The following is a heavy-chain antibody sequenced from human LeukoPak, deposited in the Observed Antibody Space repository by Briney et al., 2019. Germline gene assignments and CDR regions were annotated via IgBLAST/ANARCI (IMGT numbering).Heavy chain of an antibody. CDR1: GGTFSSYA. Sequence: SVKVSCKASGGTFSSYAISWVRQAPGQGLEWMGRIIPILGIANYAQKFQGRVTITADKSTSTAYMELSSLRSEDTAVYYCARSSGGLPPLFDYWGQGTLVTVSS. V-gene: IGHV1-69*04. J-gene: IGHJ4*02. CDR3: ARSSGGLPPLFDY. D-gene: IGHD3-10*01. CDR2: IIPILGIA.